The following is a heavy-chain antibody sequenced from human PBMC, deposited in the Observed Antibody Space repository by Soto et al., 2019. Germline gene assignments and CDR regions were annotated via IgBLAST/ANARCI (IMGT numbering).Heavy chain of an antibody. V-gene: IGHV4-34*01. CDR3: ARGPRGRVSRSWYSTSESGLCPQKYFPH. CDR1: GGSFSGYY. D-gene: IGHD6-13*01. J-gene: IGHJ1*01. CDR2: INHSGIT. Sequence: QVQLQQWGAGLLKPSETLSLTCAVYGGSFSGYYCSWIRQPPGTGLEWIGEINHSGITNYNPSVTSRVTISVETSKNQFSLKLSSVTAADTAVYYCARGPRGRVSRSWYSTSESGLCPQKYFPHWRQGTLLTVSS.